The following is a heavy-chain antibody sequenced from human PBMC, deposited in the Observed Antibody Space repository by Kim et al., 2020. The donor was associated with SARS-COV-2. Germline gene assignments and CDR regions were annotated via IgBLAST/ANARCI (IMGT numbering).Heavy chain of an antibody. V-gene: IGHV3-21*01. J-gene: IGHJ4*02. CDR3: ARRRRIAVAELFFDY. CDR2: ISSSSSYI. D-gene: IGHD6-19*01. Sequence: GGSLRLSCAASGFTFSSYSMNWVRQAPGKGLEWVSSISSSSSYIYYADSVKGRFTISRDNAKNSLYLQMNSLRAEDTAVYYCARRRRIAVAELFFDYWGQGTLVTVSS. CDR1: GFTFSSYS.